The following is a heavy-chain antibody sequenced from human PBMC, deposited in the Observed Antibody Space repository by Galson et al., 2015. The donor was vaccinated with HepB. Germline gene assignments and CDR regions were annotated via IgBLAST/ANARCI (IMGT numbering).Heavy chain of an antibody. D-gene: IGHD5-18*01. Sequence: SLRLSCAASGFAFDSHAMSWVRQAPGWGLEWISGITGKGDSTFYADSVKGRFTVSKDNSNNMLYLQMNSLRAEDAGLYFCAKGYGLFDSWGRGILVTVSS. J-gene: IGHJ5*01. V-gene: IGHV3-23*01. CDR3: AKGYGLFDS. CDR2: ITGKGDST. CDR1: GFAFDSHA.